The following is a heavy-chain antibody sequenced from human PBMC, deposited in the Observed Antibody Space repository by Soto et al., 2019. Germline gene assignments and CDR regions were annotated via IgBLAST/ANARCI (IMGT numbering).Heavy chain of an antibody. V-gene: IGHV1-2*02. Sequence: RASVKVSCKASGYTFSDYYIHWVRQAPGQGLEWMGWINPNSGGTKYAQKLQGRVTMTTDTSTSTAYMELRSLRSDDTAVYYCARDLRPSRGSGWPQGGWGQGTLVTVSS. CDR2: INPNSGGT. J-gene: IGHJ4*02. D-gene: IGHD6-19*01. CDR3: ARDLRPSRGSGWPQGG. CDR1: GYTFSDYY.